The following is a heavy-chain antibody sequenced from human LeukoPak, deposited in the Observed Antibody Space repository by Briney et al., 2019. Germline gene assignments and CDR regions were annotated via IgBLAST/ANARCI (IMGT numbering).Heavy chain of an antibody. Sequence: SETLSLTCAVYGGSLSGYYWSWIRQPPGKGLEWIGEINHSGSTNYNPSLKSRVTISVDTSKNQFSLKLSSVTAADTAVYYCARRVTTRYYFDYWGQGTLVTVSS. CDR3: ARRVTTRYYFDY. J-gene: IGHJ4*02. CDR1: GGSLSGYY. CDR2: INHSGST. V-gene: IGHV4-34*01. D-gene: IGHD4-17*01.